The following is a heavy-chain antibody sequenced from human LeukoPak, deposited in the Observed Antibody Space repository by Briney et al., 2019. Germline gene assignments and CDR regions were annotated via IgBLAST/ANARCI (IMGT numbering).Heavy chain of an antibody. J-gene: IGHJ4*02. CDR3: ARLVGDSGWYFSDY. D-gene: IGHD6-19*01. V-gene: IGHV4-34*01. CDR2: INHSGST. CDR1: GGSFSGYY. Sequence: SETLSLTCAVYGGSFSGYYWSWIRQPPGKGLEWIGEINHSGSTNYNPSLKSRVTISVDTSKNQFSLKLGSVTAADTAVYYCARLVGDSGWYFSDYWGQGTLVTVSS.